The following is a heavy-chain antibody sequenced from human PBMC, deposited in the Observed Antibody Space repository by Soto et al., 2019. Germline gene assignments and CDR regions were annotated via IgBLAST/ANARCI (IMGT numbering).Heavy chain of an antibody. CDR1: GYTFTSYY. CDR2: INPSGGST. CDR3: ARASYCGGDCYSPWFDP. Sequence: ASVKVSCKASGYTFTSYYMHGVRQAPGQGLEWMGIINPSGGSTSYAQKFQGRVTMTRDTSTSTVYMELSSLRSEDTAVYYCARASYCGGDCYSPWFDPWGQGTLVTVSS. J-gene: IGHJ5*02. D-gene: IGHD2-21*02. V-gene: IGHV1-46*01.